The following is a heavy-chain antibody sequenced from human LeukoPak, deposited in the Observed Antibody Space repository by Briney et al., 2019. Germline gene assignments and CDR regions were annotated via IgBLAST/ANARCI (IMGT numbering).Heavy chain of an antibody. CDR2: MNPNSGNT. V-gene: IGHV1-8*01. D-gene: IGHD6-13*01. Sequence: ASVKVSCKASGYTFTSYDINWVRRATGQGLEWMGWMNPNSGNTGYAQKFQGRVTMTRNTSISTAYMELSSLRSEDTAVYYCASRQLVLGYYYYGMDVWGQGTTVTVSS. CDR1: GYTFTSYD. J-gene: IGHJ6*02. CDR3: ASRQLVLGYYYYGMDV.